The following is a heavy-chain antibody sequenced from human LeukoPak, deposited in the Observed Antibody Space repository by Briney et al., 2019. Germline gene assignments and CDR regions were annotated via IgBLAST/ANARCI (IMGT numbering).Heavy chain of an antibody. Sequence: PSETLSLTCTVSGGSISSYYWSWIRQPPGKGLEWMGYIYYSGSNNYNPSLKSRVTISVDTSKNQFSLKLSSVTAADTAVYYCARGGPRLVAPAEKAFDIWGQGTMVTVSS. CDR2: IYYSGSN. CDR1: GGSISSYY. CDR3: ARGGPRLVAPAEKAFDI. J-gene: IGHJ3*02. D-gene: IGHD5-12*01. V-gene: IGHV4-59*01.